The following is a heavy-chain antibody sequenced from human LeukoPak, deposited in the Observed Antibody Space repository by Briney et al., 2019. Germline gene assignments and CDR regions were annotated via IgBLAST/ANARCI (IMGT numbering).Heavy chain of an antibody. Sequence: GGSLRLSCTASGFTFGDYAMTWVRQAPGKGLEWVGFIRSKAYGATTEYAASVKGRFTISRDDSKSIAYLQMNSLKTEDTAVYYCTSARDYSGSGSNLWRQGTLVTVSS. J-gene: IGHJ5*02. CDR2: IRSKAYGATT. CDR1: GFTFGDYA. CDR3: TSARDYSGSGSNL. V-gene: IGHV3-49*04. D-gene: IGHD3-10*01.